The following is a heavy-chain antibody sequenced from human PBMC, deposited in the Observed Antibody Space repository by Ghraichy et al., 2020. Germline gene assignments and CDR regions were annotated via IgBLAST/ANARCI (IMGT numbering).Heavy chain of an antibody. CDR1: GGSITSYY. CDR3: ARVGGTGWYY. D-gene: IGHD6-19*01. CDR2: VYTSGSA. J-gene: IGHJ4*02. Sequence: SETLSLTCTVSGGSITSYYWSWIRQPAGKGLEWIGRVYTSGSATYNPSLKSRVTMSVDTSKNQFSLELRSVTAADTAVYYCARVGGTGWYYMGQGSLVTVSS. V-gene: IGHV4-4*07.